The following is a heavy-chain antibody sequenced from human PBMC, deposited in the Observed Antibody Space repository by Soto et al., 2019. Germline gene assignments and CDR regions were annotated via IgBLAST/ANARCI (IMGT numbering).Heavy chain of an antibody. CDR2: IYYSGIA. CDR3: AREGGDGVDY. D-gene: IGHD3-16*01. CDR1: GASISSGSYY. J-gene: IGHJ4*02. Sequence: QVQLQESGPGLVKASQTLSLTCTVSGASISSGSYYWSWFRQHPGKGLEWIGYIYYSGIAYYNPYLKSRLTISVDTSNNQFSLRLSSVTAADTAVYYCAREGGDGVDYWGQGTLVTVAS. V-gene: IGHV4-31*03.